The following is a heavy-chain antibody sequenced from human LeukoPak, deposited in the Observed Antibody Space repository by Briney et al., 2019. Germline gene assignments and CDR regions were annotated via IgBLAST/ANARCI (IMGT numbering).Heavy chain of an antibody. CDR2: IYYSGST. Sequence: SETLSLTCTVSGGSISSYYWSWIRQPPGKGLEWIGYIYYSGSTNYNPSLKSRVTISVDTSKNQFSLKLSSVTAADTAVYYCARAVSRVVAATHVGAFDIWGQGTMVTVSS. CDR3: ARAVSRVVAATHVGAFDI. D-gene: IGHD2-15*01. CDR1: GGSISSYY. J-gene: IGHJ3*02. V-gene: IGHV4-59*01.